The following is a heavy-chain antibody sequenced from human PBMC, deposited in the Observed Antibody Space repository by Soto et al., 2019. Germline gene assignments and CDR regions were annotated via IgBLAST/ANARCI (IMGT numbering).Heavy chain of an antibody. CDR1: GFTFSSYA. J-gene: IGHJ4*02. CDR3: ARDYGKFDY. V-gene: IGHV3-23*01. D-gene: IGHD4-17*01. CDR2: ISGSADST. Sequence: PGGSLRLSCAASGFTFSSYAMSWVRQAPGEGLEWVSTISGSADSTYYADSVKGRFTISRDNAKNSLYLQMNSLRAEDTAVYYCARDYGKFDYWGQGTLVTVSS.